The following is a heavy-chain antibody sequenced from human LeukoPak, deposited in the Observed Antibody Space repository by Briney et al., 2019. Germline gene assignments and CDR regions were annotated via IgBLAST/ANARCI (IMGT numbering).Heavy chain of an antibody. D-gene: IGHD3-9*01. J-gene: IGHJ4*02. V-gene: IGHV1-69*04. Sequence: SVKVSCKASGGTFSSYAISWVRQAPGQGLEWMGRIIPIFGIANYAQKFQGRVTITADKSTSTAYMELSSLRSEGTAVYYCAREGGILTGYYYYFDYWGQGTLVTVSS. CDR3: AREGGILTGYYYYFDY. CDR1: GGTFSSYA. CDR2: IIPIFGIA.